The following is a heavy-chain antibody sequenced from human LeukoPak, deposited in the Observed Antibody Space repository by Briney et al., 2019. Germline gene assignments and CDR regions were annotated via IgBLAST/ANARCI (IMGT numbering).Heavy chain of an antibody. CDR1: GGSISSGGYS. Sequence: SQTLSLTCAVSGGSISSGGYSWSWIRQPPGKGLEWIGYIYHSGSTYYNPSLKSRVTISVDRSKNQFSLKLSSVTAADTAVYYCARGQSFIQRRVLYFDPWGQGTLVTVSS. CDR2: IYHSGST. V-gene: IGHV4-30-2*01. D-gene: IGHD2-2*02. J-gene: IGHJ5*02. CDR3: ARGQSFIQRRVLYFDP.